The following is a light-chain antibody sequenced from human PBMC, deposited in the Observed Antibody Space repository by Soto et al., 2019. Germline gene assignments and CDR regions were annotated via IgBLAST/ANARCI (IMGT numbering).Light chain of an antibody. V-gene: IGKV3-20*01. CDR2: GAS. CDR3: QQYGSSPGT. J-gene: IGKJ1*01. Sequence: VLTQSPGTLSLSPGESATLSCRDSQSVSNNYLAWYQQKTGQAPRLLIYGASSRATGIPDRFSGSGSGTDLNLTISRLEPEDFAVYYCQQYGSSPGTCGQGTKVDIK. CDR1: QSVSNNY.